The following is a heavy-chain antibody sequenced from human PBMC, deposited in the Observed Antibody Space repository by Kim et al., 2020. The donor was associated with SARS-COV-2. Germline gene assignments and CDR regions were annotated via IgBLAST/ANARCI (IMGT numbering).Heavy chain of an antibody. CDR2: ISYDGSNK. Sequence: GGSLRLSCAASGFTFSSYGMHWVRQAPGKGLECVAVISYDGSNKYYADSVKGRFTISRDNSKNTLYLQMNSLRAEDTAVYYCAKDMARVWFGELDGMDVWGQGTTVTVSS. CDR3: AKDMARVWFGELDGMDV. V-gene: IGHV3-30*18. J-gene: IGHJ6*02. D-gene: IGHD3-10*01. CDR1: GFTFSSYG.